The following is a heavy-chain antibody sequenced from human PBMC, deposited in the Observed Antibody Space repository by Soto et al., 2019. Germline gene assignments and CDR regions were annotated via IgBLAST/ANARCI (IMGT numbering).Heavy chain of an antibody. V-gene: IGHV1-69*04. D-gene: IGHD6-13*01. CDR1: GGTFSSYT. J-gene: IGHJ4*02. CDR2: IIPILGIA. Sequence: SVKVSCKASGGTFSSYTISWVRQAPGQGLEWMGRIIPILGIANYAQKFQGRVTITADKSTSTAYMELSSLRSEDTAVYYCARDPEGEYSSSWYPLDYWGQGTLVTVSS. CDR3: ARDPEGEYSSSWYPLDY.